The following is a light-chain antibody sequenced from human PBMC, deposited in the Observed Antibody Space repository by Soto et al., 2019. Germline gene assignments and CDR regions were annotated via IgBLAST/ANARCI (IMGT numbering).Light chain of an antibody. CDR3: NSYTITSTYV. CDR1: SSDVGSYNH. J-gene: IGLJ1*01. V-gene: IGLV2-14*01. CDR2: DVS. Sequence: QSVLAQPASVSGSPGQSITISCTGTSSDVGSYNHVSWYQQHPGKAPKLIIWDVSNRPSGVSYRFSSSKSGNTASLTISGLQAEDEADYYCNSYTITSTYVFGTGTKVTVL.